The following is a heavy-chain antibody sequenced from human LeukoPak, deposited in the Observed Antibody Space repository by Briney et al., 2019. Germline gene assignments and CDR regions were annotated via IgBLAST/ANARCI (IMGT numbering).Heavy chain of an antibody. D-gene: IGHD3-22*01. CDR1: GFTFSSYA. Sequence: GGSLRLSCAASGFTFSSYAMSWVRQAPGKGLEWVSAISGSGGSTYYADSVKGRFTISRDNSKNTLYLQMNSLRAEDTAVYYCAKDFIDSSGYYYSSDWGQGTLVTVSS. V-gene: IGHV3-23*01. CDR3: AKDFIDSSGYYYSSD. CDR2: ISGSGGST. J-gene: IGHJ4*02.